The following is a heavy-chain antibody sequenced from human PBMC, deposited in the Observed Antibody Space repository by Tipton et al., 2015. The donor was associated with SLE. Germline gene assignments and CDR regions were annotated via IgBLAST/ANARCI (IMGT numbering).Heavy chain of an antibody. CDR2: ISAYNGNT. CDR1: GYTFTSYG. J-gene: IGHJ5*02. Sequence: QVQLVQSGAEVKKPGASVKVSCKASGYTFTSYGISWVRQAPGQGLEWMGGISAYNGNTNYAQTLQGRGTMTTETSTSTAYMELRSLRSDETAVYYCARDSLVPPLYWCDPWGQGTLVTVSS. CDR3: ARDSLVPPLYWCDP. V-gene: IGHV1-18*01.